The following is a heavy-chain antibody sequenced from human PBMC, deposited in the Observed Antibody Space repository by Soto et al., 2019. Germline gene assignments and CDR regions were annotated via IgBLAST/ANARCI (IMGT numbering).Heavy chain of an antibody. CDR3: AYSTGWYRHDV. D-gene: IGHD6-19*01. Sequence: QVQLQESGPGLVKPSGTLSLTCAVSGDSISNSRWWTWVRQLPGKGLEWIGDIFHSGDTNYNPSLKSRVFISVDKSQNQFSLKVSSVTAADTAVYYCAYSTGWYRHDVWGQGTLVTVSS. CDR2: IFHSGDT. CDR1: GDSISNSRW. V-gene: IGHV4-4*02. J-gene: IGHJ3*01.